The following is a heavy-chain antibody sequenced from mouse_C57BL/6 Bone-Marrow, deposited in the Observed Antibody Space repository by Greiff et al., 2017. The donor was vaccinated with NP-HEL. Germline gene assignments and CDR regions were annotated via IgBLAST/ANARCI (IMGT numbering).Heavy chain of an antibody. CDR1: GYTVTSYW. J-gene: IGHJ1*03. CDR3: ARRGNSDV. CDR2: IDPSDSET. V-gene: IGHV1-52*01. Sequence: QVQLKQPGAELVRPGSSVKLSCKASGYTVTSYWMHWGKKRRKKGGEWIGNIDPSDSETHYNQKFKDKATLTVDKSSSTAYMQLSSLTSEDSAVYYCARRGNSDVWGTGTTVTVSS.